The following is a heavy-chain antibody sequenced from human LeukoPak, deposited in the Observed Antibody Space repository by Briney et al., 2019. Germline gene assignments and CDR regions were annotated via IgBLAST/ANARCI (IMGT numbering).Heavy chain of an antibody. CDR2: ISYDGSNK. Sequence: PGRSLRLSCAASGFTFSSYAMHWVRQAPGKGLEWVAVISYDGSNKYYADSVKGRFTISRDNSKNTLYLQMNSLRAEDTAVYYCARDPDPNEGGYYGMDVWGKGTTVTVSS. D-gene: IGHD1-1*01. V-gene: IGHV3-30*04. J-gene: IGHJ6*04. CDR1: GFTFSSYA. CDR3: ARDPDPNEGGYYGMDV.